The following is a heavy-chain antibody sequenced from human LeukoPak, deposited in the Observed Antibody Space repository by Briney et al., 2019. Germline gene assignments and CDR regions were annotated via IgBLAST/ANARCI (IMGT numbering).Heavy chain of an antibody. J-gene: IGHJ5*02. CDR1: GGTFSSYA. V-gene: IGHV1-69*05. CDR2: IIPIFGTA. Sequence: SVKVSCKASGGTFSSYAISWVRQAPGQGLEWMGGIIPIFGTANYAQKFQGRVTITTDESTSTAYMELSSLRSDDTAVYYCAKVASIYGNWFDAWGQGTLVTVSS. D-gene: IGHD3-3*02. CDR3: AKVASIYGNWFDA.